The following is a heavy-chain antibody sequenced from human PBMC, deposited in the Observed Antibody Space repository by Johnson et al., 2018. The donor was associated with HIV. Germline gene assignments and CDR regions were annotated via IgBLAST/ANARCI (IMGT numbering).Heavy chain of an antibody. CDR3: AKDTGAAGTRGYAFDI. D-gene: IGHD6-13*01. Sequence: VPLVESWGGLVPPGRSLRLSCAASGFTFDDYAMHWVRQAPGKGLEWVSGISWHSGSIGYADSVKGRFTISRDNAKNSLYLQMNSLRAEDTALYYCAKDTGAAGTRGYAFDIWGQGTMVTVSS. V-gene: IGHV3-9*01. CDR2: ISWHSGSI. J-gene: IGHJ3*02. CDR1: GFTFDDYA.